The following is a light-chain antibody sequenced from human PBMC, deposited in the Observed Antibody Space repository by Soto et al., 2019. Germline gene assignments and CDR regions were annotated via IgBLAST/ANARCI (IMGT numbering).Light chain of an antibody. CDR1: QTVASNY. J-gene: IGKJ1*01. V-gene: IGKV3-20*01. CDR2: GAS. CDR3: QQYTNSRWT. Sequence: ETVLTQSPGTLSLSPGERVTLSCRASQTVASNYFAWYQQRPGQAPRLLMNGASTRATGVPDRFSGSGSGTDFTLTISRLKPEDFAVYYCQQYTNSRWTFGQGTKVDIK.